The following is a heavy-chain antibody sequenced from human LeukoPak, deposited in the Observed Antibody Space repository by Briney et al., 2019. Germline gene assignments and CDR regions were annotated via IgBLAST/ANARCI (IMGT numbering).Heavy chain of an antibody. D-gene: IGHD3-10*01. V-gene: IGHV3-23*01. CDR3: AKSGITMVRGVGYFDY. CDR1: GFTFSSYA. CDR2: ISGSGGST. Sequence: QAGGSLRLSCAASGFTFSSYAMSWVRQAPGKGLEWVSAISGSGGSTYHADSVKGRFTISRDNSKNTLYLQMNSLRAEDTAVYYCAKSGITMVRGVGYFDYWGQGTLVTVSS. J-gene: IGHJ4*02.